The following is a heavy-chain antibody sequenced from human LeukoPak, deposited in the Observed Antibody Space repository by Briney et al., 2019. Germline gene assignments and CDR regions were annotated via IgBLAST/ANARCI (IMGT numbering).Heavy chain of an antibody. V-gene: IGHV1-18*01. CDR2: ISGYKGNT. CDR3: ARGYYDSGGYYYYYYGMDV. J-gene: IGHJ6*02. D-gene: IGHD3-22*01. Sequence: ASVKVSCKASGYTFTSYGISWVRQAPGQGLEWMGWISGYKGNTNYAQKFQGRVTMTTDTSTNTAYMELRSLRSDDTAVYYCARGYYDSGGYYYYYYGMDVWGQGTTVTVSS. CDR1: GYTFTSYG.